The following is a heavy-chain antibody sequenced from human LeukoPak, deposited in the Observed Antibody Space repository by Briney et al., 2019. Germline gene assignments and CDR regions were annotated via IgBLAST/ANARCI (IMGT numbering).Heavy chain of an antibody. D-gene: IGHD3-3*01. J-gene: IGHJ5*02. CDR3: AGLQREDGGNADFWNGYDH. Sequence: PGGSLRLSCAASGFTFSSYGMHWVRQAPGKGLEWVAVIWYDGSNKYYADSVKGRFTISRDNSKNTPYLQMNSLRAEDTAVYYCAGLQREDGGNADFWNGYDHWGQGSLVTVSS. CDR1: GFTFSSYG. V-gene: IGHV3-33*01. CDR2: IWYDGSNK.